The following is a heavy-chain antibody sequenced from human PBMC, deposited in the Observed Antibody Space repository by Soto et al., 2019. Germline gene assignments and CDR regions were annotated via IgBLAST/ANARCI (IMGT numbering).Heavy chain of an antibody. Sequence: QVQLVQSGAEVKKPGSSVKVSCKASGGTFSSYTISWVRQAPGQGLEWMGRIIPILGIANYAQKFQGRVTITAEKSTSTAYMELSRLGSEDTAVYYCARDRGGDTVTNMDVWGQGTTVTVSS. CDR3: ARDRGGDTVTNMDV. J-gene: IGHJ6*02. V-gene: IGHV1-69*08. D-gene: IGHD4-17*01. CDR2: IIPILGIA. CDR1: GGTFSSYT.